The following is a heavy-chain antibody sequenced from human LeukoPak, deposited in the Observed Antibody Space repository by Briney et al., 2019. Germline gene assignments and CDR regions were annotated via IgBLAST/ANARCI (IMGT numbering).Heavy chain of an antibody. CDR2: INPNSGGT. V-gene: IGHV1-2*02. D-gene: IGHD3-16*02. J-gene: IGHJ4*02. Sequence: ASVKVSCKASGYTFTGYYMHWVRQAPGQGLEWMGWINPNSGGTNYAQKFQGRVTMTRDTSISTAYMEPSRLRSDDTAVYYCARDPIYVWGSYRWGQGTLVTVSS. CDR3: ARDPIYVWGSYR. CDR1: GYTFTGYY.